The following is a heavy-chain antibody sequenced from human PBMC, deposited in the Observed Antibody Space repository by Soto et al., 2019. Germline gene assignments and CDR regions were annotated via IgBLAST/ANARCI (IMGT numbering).Heavy chain of an antibody. J-gene: IGHJ6*02. V-gene: IGHV1-69*01. Sequence: QVQLVQSGAEVKKPGSSVKVSCKAAGGTFSSYGISWVRQAPGQGLEWMGGIIPIFGTTNYALKFQGRVTITADESTSRAYRELSSLRSEDTAVYYCARETGYCSSTSCYSSRFYYYGMDVWGQGTTVTVSS. CDR2: IIPIFGTT. CDR1: GGTFSSYG. CDR3: ARETGYCSSTSCYSSRFYYYGMDV. D-gene: IGHD2-2*01.